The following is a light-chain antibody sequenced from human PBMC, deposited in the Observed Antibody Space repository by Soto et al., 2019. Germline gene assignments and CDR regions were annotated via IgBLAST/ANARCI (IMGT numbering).Light chain of an antibody. CDR3: QQYNNWPRT. J-gene: IGKJ5*01. Sequence: EIVMTQSPATLSVSPGERATLSCRASQSVSSNLAWYQQKPGQAHRLLIYGASTRATGIPARFSGSGSGTEFTLTIRSLQSEDFAVYYCQQYNNWPRTFGQGTRLEI. V-gene: IGKV3-15*01. CDR2: GAS. CDR1: QSVSSN.